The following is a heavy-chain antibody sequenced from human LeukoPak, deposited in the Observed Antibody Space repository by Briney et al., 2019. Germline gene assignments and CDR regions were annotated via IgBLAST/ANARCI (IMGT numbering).Heavy chain of an antibody. V-gene: IGHV3-23*01. CDR2: ISGSGGST. J-gene: IGHJ4*02. Sequence: GGSLRFSCAASGFTFSSYGMSWVRQAPGKGLEWVSAISGSGGSTYYADSVKGRFTISRDNSKNTLYLQMNSLRAEDTAVYYCANKVEQWLVGGVNWGQGTLVTVSS. CDR1: GFTFSSYG. CDR3: ANKVEQWLVGGVN. D-gene: IGHD6-19*01.